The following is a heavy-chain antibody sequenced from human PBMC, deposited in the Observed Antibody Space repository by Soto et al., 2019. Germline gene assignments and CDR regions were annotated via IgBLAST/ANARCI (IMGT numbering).Heavy chain of an antibody. V-gene: IGHV5-51*01. D-gene: IGHD6-13*01. CDR3: ARNGLYRTAGTPPYYYYGMDV. J-gene: IGHJ6*02. Sequence: GESLKISCKGSGYSFTSYWIGWVRQMPGKGLEWMGIIYPGDSDTRYSPSFQGQVTISADKSISTAYLQWSSLKASDTAMYYCARNGLYRTAGTPPYYYYGMDVWGQGTTVTVSS. CDR2: IYPGDSDT. CDR1: GYSFTSYW.